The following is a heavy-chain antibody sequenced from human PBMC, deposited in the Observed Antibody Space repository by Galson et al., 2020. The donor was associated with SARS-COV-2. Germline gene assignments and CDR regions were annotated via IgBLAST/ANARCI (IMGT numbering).Heavy chain of an antibody. CDR3: ARIVVIDWYFDL. V-gene: IGHV4-30-2*01. D-gene: IGHD3-22*01. Sequence: SETLSLTCAVSGGSISSGGYSWSWIRQPPGKGLEWIGYIYHSGSTYYNPSLKSRVTISVDRSKNQFSLKLRSVTAADTAVYYCARIVVIDWYFDLWGRGTLVTVSS. J-gene: IGHJ2*01. CDR1: GGSISSGGYS. CDR2: IYHSGST.